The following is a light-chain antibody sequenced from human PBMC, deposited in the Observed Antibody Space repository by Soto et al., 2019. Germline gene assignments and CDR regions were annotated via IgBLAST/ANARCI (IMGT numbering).Light chain of an antibody. CDR3: QQYNSYLRT. CDR1: QSISTW. CDR2: KAS. J-gene: IGKJ1*01. Sequence: DIQMTQSPSTLSASVGDRVTITCRASQSISTWLAWYQQKPGKAPNLLIYKASSLESGVPSRFSGSGSGTEFTLTISSLQPDDFATYYCQQYNSYLRTFGQGTKVDIK. V-gene: IGKV1-5*03.